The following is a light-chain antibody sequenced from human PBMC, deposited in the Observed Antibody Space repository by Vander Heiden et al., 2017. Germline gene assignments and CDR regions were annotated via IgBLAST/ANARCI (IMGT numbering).Light chain of an antibody. V-gene: IGKV4-1*01. Sequence: DIVMTQSPDSLAVSLGERATINSNSSQRVLYSSNNKNYLAWYQQKPGQPPKLLIYWASTRESGVPDRFSGSGSGTDFTLTISRLQAEDVAVYYCQQYYSTPRTFGQGTKVEIK. CDR1: QRVLYSSNNKNY. J-gene: IGKJ1*01. CDR2: WAS. CDR3: QQYYSTPRT.